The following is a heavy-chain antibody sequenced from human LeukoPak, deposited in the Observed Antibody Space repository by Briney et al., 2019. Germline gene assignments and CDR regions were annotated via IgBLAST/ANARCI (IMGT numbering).Heavy chain of an antibody. CDR3: RGISATGFDF. CDR1: GFTFSTHT. D-gene: IGHD6-13*01. CDR2: ISYDGTND. J-gene: IGHJ4*02. Sequence: GGSLRLSCGASGFTFSTHTMHWVRQAPGKGLDWVAFISYDGTNDYYADSVKGRFTISRDNSKSTLYLQMNSLRAEDTAVYYCRGISATGFDFWGQGTLVTVSS. V-gene: IGHV3-30*04.